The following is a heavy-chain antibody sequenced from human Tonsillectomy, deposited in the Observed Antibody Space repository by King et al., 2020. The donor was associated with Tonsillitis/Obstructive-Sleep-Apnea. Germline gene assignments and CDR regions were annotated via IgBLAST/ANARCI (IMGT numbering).Heavy chain of an antibody. J-gene: IGHJ6*03. D-gene: IGHD3-3*01. CDR3: ARDSTIFGVVTNNYYYYYMDV. V-gene: IGHV1-69*01. CDR1: GGTFSSYA. Sequence: QLVQSGAEVKKPGSSVKVSCKASGGTFSSYAISLGRQATGQGLEWMGGIIPIFGTANYAQKFQGRVTITADESTSTAYMELSSLRSEDTAVDYCARDSTIFGVVTNNYYYYYMDVWGKGTTVTVSS. CDR2: IIPIFGTA.